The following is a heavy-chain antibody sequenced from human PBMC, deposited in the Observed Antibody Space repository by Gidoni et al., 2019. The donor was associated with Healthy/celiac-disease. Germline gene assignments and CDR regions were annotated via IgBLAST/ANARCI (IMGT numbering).Heavy chain of an antibody. D-gene: IGHD3-3*01. CDR1: GGSISSSSYY. CDR2: IYYSGST. CDR3: ASYYDFWSAGQSYGMDV. V-gene: IGHV4-39*01. Sequence: QLQLQESGPGLVKPSETLSLTCTVSGGSISSSSYYWGWIRQPPGKGLEWIGSIYYSGSTYYNPSLKSRVTISVDTSKNQFSLKLSSVTAADTAVYYCASYYDFWSAGQSYGMDVWGQGTTVTVSS. J-gene: IGHJ6*02.